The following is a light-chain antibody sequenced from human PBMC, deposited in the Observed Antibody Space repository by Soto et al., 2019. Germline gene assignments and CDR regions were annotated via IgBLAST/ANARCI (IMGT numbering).Light chain of an antibody. CDR2: EAF. CDR3: CSYAGSTTLDV. Sequence: QSALTQPASVSGSPGQSITISCTGTSSDVGSYNLVSWYQQHPGTAPKLMIYEAFKRPSGVSNRFSGSKSGDTASPTISGLQAEDEADYYCCSYAGSTTLDVFGTGTKLTVL. J-gene: IGLJ1*01. V-gene: IGLV2-23*01. CDR1: SSDVGSYNL.